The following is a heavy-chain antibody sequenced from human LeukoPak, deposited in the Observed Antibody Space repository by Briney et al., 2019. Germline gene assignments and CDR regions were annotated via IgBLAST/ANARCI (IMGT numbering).Heavy chain of an antibody. CDR3: ARGGAGATKDDTFDI. V-gene: IGHV3-21*01. CDR2: ISSSSSHI. J-gene: IGHJ3*02. Sequence: GGFLRLSCAASGFTFSTYSMNWVRQAPGKGLEWVSSISSSSSHIFYADSVKGRFTISRDNAKNSLYLQMNSLRAEDTAVYYCARGGAGATKDDTFDIWGQGTMVPVSS. CDR1: GFTFSTYS. D-gene: IGHD1-1*01.